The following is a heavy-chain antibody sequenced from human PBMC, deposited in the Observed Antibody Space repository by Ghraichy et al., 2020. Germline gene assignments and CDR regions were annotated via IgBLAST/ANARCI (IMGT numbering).Heavy chain of an antibody. CDR3: ARDFFYDERGGIDY. CDR1: GFSFSYYW. V-gene: IGHV3-7*01. CDR2: LKRDGTES. D-gene: IGHD3-16*01. Sequence: GGSLRLSCGASGFSFSYYWMSWVRQAPGKGLEWVAILKRDGTESYYVDSVRGRFTISRDNAKNSLYLQMNSLRVEDTAVYYCARDFFYDERGGIDYWGQGTLVTVSS. J-gene: IGHJ4*02.